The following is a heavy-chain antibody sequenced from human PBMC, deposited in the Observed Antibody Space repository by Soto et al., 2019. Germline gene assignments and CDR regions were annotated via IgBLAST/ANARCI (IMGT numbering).Heavy chain of an antibody. V-gene: IGHV3-74*01. CDR1: GFTFSSSW. Sequence: EVQLVESGGDLVQPGGSLRLSCAASGFTFSSSWMHWVRQAPGKGLVSVSRISPDGSATTYADSVKGRFTISRDNAKNTLYLQMNSLRAEDTAVYYCAGGYSGSPRWGQGTLVTVSS. CDR2: ISPDGSAT. CDR3: AGGYSGSPR. J-gene: IGHJ4*02. D-gene: IGHD3-10*01.